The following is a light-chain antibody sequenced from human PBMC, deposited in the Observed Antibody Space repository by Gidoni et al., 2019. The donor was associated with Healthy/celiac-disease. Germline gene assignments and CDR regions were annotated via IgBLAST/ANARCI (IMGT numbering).Light chain of an antibody. V-gene: IGLV2-14*01. CDR3: SSYTSSSTLVV. CDR2: EVS. CDR1: SSDVGGYNY. Sequence: QSARPQPASVSGSPGQSITISCTGTSSDVGGYNYVSWYQQHPGKAPKLMIYEVSNRPSGVSNHFSVSKSGNTASLTISGLQAEDEADYYCSSYTSSSTLVVFGGGTKLTV. J-gene: IGLJ2*01.